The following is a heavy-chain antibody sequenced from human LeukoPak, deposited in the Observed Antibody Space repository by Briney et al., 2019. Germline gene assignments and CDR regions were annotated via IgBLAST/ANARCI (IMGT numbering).Heavy chain of an antibody. CDR3: ARAKPKNMVRGLIMRRESRYYFDY. CDR2: ISSSSSYI. J-gene: IGHJ4*02. CDR1: GFTFSSHG. Sequence: PGGSLRLSCVASGFTFSSHGMNWVRQAPGKGLEWVSSISSSSSYIYYADSVKGRFTISRDNAKNSLYLQMNSLGAEDTAVYYCARAKPKNMVRGLIMRRESRYYFDYWGQGTLVTVSS. D-gene: IGHD3-10*01. V-gene: IGHV3-21*01.